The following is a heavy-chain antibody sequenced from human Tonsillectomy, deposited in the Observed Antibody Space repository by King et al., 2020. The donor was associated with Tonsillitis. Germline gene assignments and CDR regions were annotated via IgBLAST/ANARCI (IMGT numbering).Heavy chain of an antibody. Sequence: VQLQESGPGLLKPSETLSLTCTVSGRSISSYYWSWIRQPPGKGLEWIGCIYYNGSTNYNPSLKSRVTISVDTSKNQISLKLSSVTAADTALYYCAAQTYYDFWSGYNFDYWGQGTLVTVSS. V-gene: IGHV4-59*01. D-gene: IGHD3-3*01. CDR3: AAQTYYDFWSGYNFDY. J-gene: IGHJ4*02. CDR1: GRSISSYY. CDR2: IYYNGST.